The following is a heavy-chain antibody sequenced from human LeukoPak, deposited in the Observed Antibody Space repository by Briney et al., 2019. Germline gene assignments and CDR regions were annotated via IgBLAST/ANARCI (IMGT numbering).Heavy chain of an antibody. CDR1: GGSISNYY. D-gene: IGHD4-17*01. J-gene: IGHJ4*02. CDR2: IHYSGST. CDR3: ARVTRDYGDYYFDY. V-gene: IGHV4-59*01. Sequence: SETLSLTCTVSGGSISNYYWSWIRQPPGKGLDWIGYIHYSGSTNYSPSLRSRVTISVDTSKNQFSLKLSSVTAADTAVYYCARVTRDYGDYYFDYWGQGTLVTVS.